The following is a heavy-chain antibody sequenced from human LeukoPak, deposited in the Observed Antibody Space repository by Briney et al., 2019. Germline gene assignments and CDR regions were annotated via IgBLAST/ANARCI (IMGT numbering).Heavy chain of an antibody. CDR2: IIPIFGTA. D-gene: IGHD3-3*01. Sequence: SVKVSCKASGGTFSSYAISWVRQAPGQGLEWMGGIIPIFGTANYAQKFQGRVTITADESTSTAYMELSSLRSEDTAVYYCARGLWSGYHMLHNWFDPWGQGTLVTVSS. V-gene: IGHV1-69*13. J-gene: IGHJ5*02. CDR1: GGTFSSYA. CDR3: ARGLWSGYHMLHNWFDP.